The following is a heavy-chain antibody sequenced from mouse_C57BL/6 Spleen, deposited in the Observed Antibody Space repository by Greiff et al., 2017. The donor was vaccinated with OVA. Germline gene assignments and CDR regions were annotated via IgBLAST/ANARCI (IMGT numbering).Heavy chain of an antibody. Sequence: EAGGGLVQPKGSLKLSCAASGFSFNTYAMNWVRQAPGKGLEWVARIRSKSNNYATYYADSVKDRFTISRDDSESMLYLQMNNLETEDTAMYYCVREVLLLGPAMDYWGQGTSVTVSS. CDR1: GFSFNTYA. CDR3: VREVLLLGPAMDY. D-gene: IGHD4-1*01. CDR2: IRSKSNNYAT. J-gene: IGHJ4*01. V-gene: IGHV10-1*01.